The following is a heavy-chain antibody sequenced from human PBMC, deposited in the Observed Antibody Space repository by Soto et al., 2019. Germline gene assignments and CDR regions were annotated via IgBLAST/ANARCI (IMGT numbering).Heavy chain of an antibody. CDR3: ARDRTAASADY. D-gene: IGHD2-2*01. CDR1: GFTFSNYW. J-gene: IGHJ4*02. CDR2: INSDGSST. V-gene: IGHV3-74*01. Sequence: PVGSLRLSCAASGFTFSNYWMHWVRQAPGKGLVWVSRINSDGSSTIYADSVKGRFTISRDNAKNTLYLQMNSLRAEDTAVYYCARDRTAASADYWGQGALVTVSS.